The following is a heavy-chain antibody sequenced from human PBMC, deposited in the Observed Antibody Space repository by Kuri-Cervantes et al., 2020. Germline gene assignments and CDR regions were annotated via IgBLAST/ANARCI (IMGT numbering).Heavy chain of an antibody. Sequence: GSLRLSCAVYGGSFSGYYWSWIRQPPGKGLEWIGSIYYSGSTYYNPSLKSRVTISVDTSKNQFSLKLSSVTAADTAVYYCARHSSGNYNFWSGYYAAPDYWGQGTLVTVSS. CDR3: ARHSSGNYNFWSGYYAAPDY. V-gene: IGHV4-34*01. J-gene: IGHJ4*02. CDR2: IYYSGST. CDR1: GGSFSGYY. D-gene: IGHD3-3*01.